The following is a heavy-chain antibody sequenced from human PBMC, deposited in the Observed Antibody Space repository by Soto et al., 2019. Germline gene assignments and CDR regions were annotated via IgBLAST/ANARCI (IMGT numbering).Heavy chain of an antibody. Sequence: SVKVSCKASGGTFSSYAISWVRQAPGQGLEWMGGIIPIFGTANYAQKFQGRVTITADESTSTAYMELSSLRSEDTAVYYCARVSTVTSRDFGYWGQGTLVTVSS. V-gene: IGHV1-69*13. D-gene: IGHD4-17*01. CDR3: ARVSTVTSRDFGY. CDR2: IIPIFGTA. CDR1: GGTFSSYA. J-gene: IGHJ4*02.